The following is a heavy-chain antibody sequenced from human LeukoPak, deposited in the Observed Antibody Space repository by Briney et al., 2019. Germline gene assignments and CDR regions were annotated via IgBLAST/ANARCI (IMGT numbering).Heavy chain of an antibody. J-gene: IGHJ6*04. D-gene: IGHD2-8*01. CDR3: ATRYCTISACRASSYKSFDV. CDR1: GFTFTTYT. Sequence: GGSLRLSCAASGFTFTTYTMRWVRQAPGKGLVWVSRINSDGSSTSYADSVKGRFTVSRDNAKNSLYLQLTSLRAEDTAVYYCATRYCTISACRASSYKSFDVWGKGTTVTVSS. CDR2: INSDGSST. V-gene: IGHV3-74*01.